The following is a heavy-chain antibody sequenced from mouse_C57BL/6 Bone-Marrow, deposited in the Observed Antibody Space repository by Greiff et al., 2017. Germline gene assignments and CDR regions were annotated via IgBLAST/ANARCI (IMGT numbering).Heavy chain of an antibody. Sequence: EVKVVESGGDLVKPGGSLKLSCAASGFTFSSYGMSWVRQTPDKRLEWVATISSGGSYTYYTDRLKGRFTISRDNAQNTLYRLKSSLKSEDTALYYCVRIYSLYFEVWGTGTTVTVSS. CDR2: ISSGGSYT. V-gene: IGHV5-6*01. CDR1: GFTFSSYG. CDR3: VRIYSLYFEV. J-gene: IGHJ1*03. D-gene: IGHD1-1*01.